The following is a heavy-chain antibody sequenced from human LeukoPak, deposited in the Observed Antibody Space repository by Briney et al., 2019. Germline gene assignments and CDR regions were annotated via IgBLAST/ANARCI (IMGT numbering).Heavy chain of an antibody. Sequence: GGSLRLSCAASGYTFSSYRMNWVRQAPGKGLEWVSSISSGNSYIYYADSVKGRFTISRDNAKNSLYLQMNSLRAEDTAVYYCARTRGSGTGSYYFDYWGQGILVTVSS. CDR3: ARTRGSGTGSYYFDY. J-gene: IGHJ4*02. CDR2: ISSGNSYI. D-gene: IGHD3-10*01. V-gene: IGHV3-21*01. CDR1: GYTFSSYR.